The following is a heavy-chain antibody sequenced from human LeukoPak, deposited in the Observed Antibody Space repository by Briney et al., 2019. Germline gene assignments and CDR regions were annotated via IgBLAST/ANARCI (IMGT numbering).Heavy chain of an antibody. CDR1: GYTFTGFY. CDR2: IKPNTGGT. Sequence: ASVKVSCKASGYTFTGFYIHWVRQAPGQGREWMGWIKPNTGGTTNTQKFQGRATMTRDTSISPVYMELSSLRSEDTAVYYCAREGPRQGDSSRLWFGELAPAPFDYWGQGTLVTVSP. D-gene: IGHD3-10*01. J-gene: IGHJ4*02. V-gene: IGHV1-2*02. CDR3: AREGPRQGDSSRLWFGELAPAPFDY.